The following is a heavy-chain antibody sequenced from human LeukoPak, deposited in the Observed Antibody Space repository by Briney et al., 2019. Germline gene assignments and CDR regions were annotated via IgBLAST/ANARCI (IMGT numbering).Heavy chain of an antibody. Sequence: ASVKVSCKASGYTFTGYYMHWVRQAPGQGLEWMGWINPNSGGTNYVQKFQGRVTMTRDTSISTAYMELSRLRSDDTAVYYCARSCSGGDCHQTYYFDYWGQGTLVTVSS. V-gene: IGHV1-2*02. J-gene: IGHJ4*02. CDR1: GYTFTGYY. CDR3: ARSCSGGDCHQTYYFDY. D-gene: IGHD2-21*02. CDR2: INPNSGGT.